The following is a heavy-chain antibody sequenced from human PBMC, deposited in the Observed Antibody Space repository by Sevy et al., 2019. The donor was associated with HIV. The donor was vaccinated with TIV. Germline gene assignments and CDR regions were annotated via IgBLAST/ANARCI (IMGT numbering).Heavy chain of an antibody. Sequence: GGSLRLSCAASGFIFSNYVMHWVRQAPGKGLEWVAGIWYDGNNKYYADSVKGGFSISRDNSKDTLYLQMNSLRAEDTAVYYCTIDPAIDYGDYTPTPEYYFDYWAQGTLVTVSS. CDR3: TIDPAIDYGDYTPTPEYYFDY. CDR2: IWYDGNNK. CDR1: GFIFSNYV. J-gene: IGHJ4*02. V-gene: IGHV3-33*01. D-gene: IGHD4-17*01.